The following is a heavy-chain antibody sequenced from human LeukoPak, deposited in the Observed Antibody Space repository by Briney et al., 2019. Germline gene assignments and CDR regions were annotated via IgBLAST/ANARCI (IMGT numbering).Heavy chain of an antibody. CDR1: GYSFTNYW. D-gene: IGHD3-22*01. Sequence: HGESLKISCKASGYSFTNYWIGWVRQMPGKGLEWMGIIYPGDSITRYSPSFQGQVTISADKSITTAYLQWSSLKASDTAMYYCARPNITSYYDSRGYDAFDVWGQGTMVTVSS. V-gene: IGHV5-51*01. J-gene: IGHJ3*01. CDR3: ARPNITSYYDSRGYDAFDV. CDR2: IYPGDSIT.